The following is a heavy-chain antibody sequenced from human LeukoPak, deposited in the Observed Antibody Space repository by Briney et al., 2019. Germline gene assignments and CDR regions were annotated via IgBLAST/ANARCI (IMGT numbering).Heavy chain of an antibody. Sequence: PGGSLRLSCAASGFTFSNHGMNWVRQAPGKGLEWVSAISGSGGSTYYADSVKGRFTISRDNSKNTLYLQMNSLRAEDTAVYYCAKEWSSSWYRGLVTDYWGQGTLVTVSS. CDR1: GFTFSNHG. D-gene: IGHD6-13*01. CDR3: AKEWSSSWYRGLVTDY. V-gene: IGHV3-23*01. J-gene: IGHJ4*02. CDR2: ISGSGGST.